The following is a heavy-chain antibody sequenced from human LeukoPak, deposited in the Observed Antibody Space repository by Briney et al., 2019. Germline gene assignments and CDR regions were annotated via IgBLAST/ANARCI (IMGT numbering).Heavy chain of an antibody. CDR1: GFTFDDYA. J-gene: IGHJ4*02. Sequence: PGRSLRLSCAASGFTFDDYAMHWVRQAPGKGLEWVSGISWNRGSIGYADSVKGRFTISRDNAKNSLYLQMNSLRAEDTALYYCAKARRGTTVTDYFDYWGQGTLVTVSS. CDR2: ISWNRGSI. D-gene: IGHD4-11*01. CDR3: AKARRGTTVTDYFDY. V-gene: IGHV3-9*01.